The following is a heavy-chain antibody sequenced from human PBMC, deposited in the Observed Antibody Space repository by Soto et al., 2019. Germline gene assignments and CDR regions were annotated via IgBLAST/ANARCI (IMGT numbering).Heavy chain of an antibody. V-gene: IGHV4-59*01. D-gene: IGHD3-10*01. CDR2: IYYSGST. CDR1: GGSISSYY. Sequence: PSETLSLTCTVSGGSISSYYWSWIRQPPGEGLEWIGYIYYSGSTNYNPSLKSRVTISVDTSKNQFSLKLSSVTAADTAVYYCGRVRLSAFDPWGQGTLVTVSS. J-gene: IGHJ5*02. CDR3: GRVRLSAFDP.